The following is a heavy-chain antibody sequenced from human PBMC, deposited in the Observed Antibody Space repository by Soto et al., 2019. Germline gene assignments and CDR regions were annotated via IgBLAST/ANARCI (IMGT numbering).Heavy chain of an antibody. J-gene: IGHJ4*02. CDR1: GGSVSSGSYY. Sequence: SETLSLTCTVSGGSVSSGSYYWSWIRQPPGKGLEWIGYIYYSGSTNYNTALKSRVTISVDTSKNQFSLKLSSVTAADTAVYYCAIGSAGGYWGQGTLVTVSS. CDR3: AIGSAGGY. V-gene: IGHV4-61*01. D-gene: IGHD6-25*01. CDR2: IYYSGST.